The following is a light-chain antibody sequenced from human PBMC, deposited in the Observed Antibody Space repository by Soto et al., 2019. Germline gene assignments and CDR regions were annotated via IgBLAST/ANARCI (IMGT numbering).Light chain of an antibody. V-gene: IGLV2-18*02. CDR3: NSYTISGTYV. J-gene: IGLJ1*01. Sequence: QSALTQPPSVSGSPGQSVAISCTGDSSDVGSYNRVSWYQQSPGTAPKLIIYEVTTRPSGVPDRFSGSKSGNTASLTISGLQAADEADYYCNSYTISGTYVFGTGTKLTVL. CDR2: EVT. CDR1: SSDVGSYNR.